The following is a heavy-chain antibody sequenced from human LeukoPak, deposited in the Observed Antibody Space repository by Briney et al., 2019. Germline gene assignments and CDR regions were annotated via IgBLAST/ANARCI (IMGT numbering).Heavy chain of an antibody. CDR1: GYTFTSYY. CDR2: SIPIFGTA. Sequence: GASVKVSCKASGYTFTSYYMHWVRQAPGQGLEWMGGSIPIFGTANYAQNFQGRVTITADKSTSTAYMELSSLRSEDTAVYYCASRIDYGAPEVAFDIWGQGTMVTVSS. V-gene: IGHV1-69*06. CDR3: ASRIDYGAPEVAFDI. D-gene: IGHD4-17*01. J-gene: IGHJ3*02.